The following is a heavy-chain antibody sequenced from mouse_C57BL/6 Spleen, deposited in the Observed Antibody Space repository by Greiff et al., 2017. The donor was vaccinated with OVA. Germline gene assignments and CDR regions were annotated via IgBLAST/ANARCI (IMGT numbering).Heavy chain of an antibody. CDR2: IHPNSGST. Sequence: VQLQQPGAELVKPGASVKLSCKASGYTFTSYWMNWVKQRPGQGLEWIGMIHPNSGSTNYNEKFKSKATLTVDKSSSTAYMQLSSLTSAVSAVYYCANSTTVVALDYWGQGTTLTVSS. CDR1: GYTFTSYW. J-gene: IGHJ2*01. D-gene: IGHD1-1*01. V-gene: IGHV1-64*01. CDR3: ANSTTVVALDY.